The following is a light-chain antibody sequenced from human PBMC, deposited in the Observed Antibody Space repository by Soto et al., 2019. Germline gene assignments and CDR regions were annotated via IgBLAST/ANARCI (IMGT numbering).Light chain of an antibody. J-gene: IGKJ1*01. CDR1: QSVLYSSNNQNS. CDR3: QQYYNTPWT. V-gene: IGKV4-1*01. Sequence: DIVMTQSPDSLAVSLGERATINCKSSQSVLYSSNNQNSLAWYQQKPGQPPKLLIYWASTRESGVPARFSGSGSGTDFTLTISSLQAEDVAVYYCQQYYNTPWTFGQGTKVEIK. CDR2: WAS.